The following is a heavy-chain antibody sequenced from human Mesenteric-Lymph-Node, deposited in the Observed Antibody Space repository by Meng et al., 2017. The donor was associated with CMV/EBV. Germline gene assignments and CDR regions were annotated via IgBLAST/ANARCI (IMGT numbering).Heavy chain of an antibody. CDR2: ISSNGGST. CDR1: GFTFSSYA. Sequence: GESLKISCAASGFTFSSYAMHWVRQAPGKGLEYVSAISSNGGSTYYADSVKGRFTISRDNSKNTLYLQMGSLRAEDMAVYYCAITLGGFWRTDGMDVWGQGTTVTVSS. J-gene: IGHJ6*02. CDR3: AITLGGFWRTDGMDV. V-gene: IGHV3-64*02. D-gene: IGHD3-3*01.